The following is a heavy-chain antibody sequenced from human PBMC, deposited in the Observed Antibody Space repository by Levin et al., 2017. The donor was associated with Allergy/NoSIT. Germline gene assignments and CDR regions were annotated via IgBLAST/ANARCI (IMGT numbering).Heavy chain of an antibody. CDR2: ISASGGST. D-gene: IGHD5-18*01. V-gene: IGHV3-23*01. J-gene: IGHJ5*02. CDR3: AKEAMRGHNYGLQSNVES. CDR1: GFTFSSYA. Sequence: GGSLRLSCAASGFTFSSYAMSWVRQAPGKGLEWVSAISASGGSTYYADYMKARFTISRDNSKTTLYLQMNSLRAEDTAVYYCAKEAMRGHNYGLQSNVESWGQGTLVTVAA.